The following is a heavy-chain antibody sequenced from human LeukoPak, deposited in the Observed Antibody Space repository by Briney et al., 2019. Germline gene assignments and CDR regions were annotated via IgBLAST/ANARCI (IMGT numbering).Heavy chain of an antibody. J-gene: IGHJ5*02. D-gene: IGHD1-26*01. V-gene: IGHV4-38-2*02. CDR2: IYHSGST. Sequence: PSETLSLTCTVSGYSISSGYYWGWIRQPPGKGLEWGGSIYHSGSTYYNPSLKSRVTISVDRSKNQFSLKLSSVTAADTAVYYCARAVGATTSPRYNWFDPWGQGTLVTVSS. CDR3: ARAVGATTSPRYNWFDP. CDR1: GYSISSGYY.